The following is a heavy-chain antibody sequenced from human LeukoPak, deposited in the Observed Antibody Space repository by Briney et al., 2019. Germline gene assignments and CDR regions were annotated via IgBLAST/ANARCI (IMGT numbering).Heavy chain of an antibody. Sequence: GGSLRLSCAASGFTFSNYGVHWVRQAPGKGLEWVAFIPYDGSNKYYADSMKGRFTISRDNSKNALYLQMNSLRAEDTAVYYCARGDALTTVTTPFDYWGQGTLVTVSS. V-gene: IGHV3-30*02. D-gene: IGHD4-17*01. J-gene: IGHJ4*02. CDR1: GFTFSNYG. CDR2: IPYDGSNK. CDR3: ARGDALTTVTTPFDY.